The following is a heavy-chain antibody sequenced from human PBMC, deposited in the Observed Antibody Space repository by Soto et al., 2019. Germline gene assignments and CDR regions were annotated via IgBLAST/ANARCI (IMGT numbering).Heavy chain of an antibody. CDR2: IYYSGST. V-gene: IGHV4-59*01. Sequence: SETLSLTCTVPGGSISSYYWSWIRQPPGKGLEWIGYIYYSGSTNYNPSLKSRVTISVDTSKNQFSLKLSSVTAADTAVYYCARQSGSGRSYYYYGMDVWGQGTTVTSP. CDR1: GGSISSYY. CDR3: ARQSGSGRSYYYYGMDV. J-gene: IGHJ6*02. D-gene: IGHD3-10*01.